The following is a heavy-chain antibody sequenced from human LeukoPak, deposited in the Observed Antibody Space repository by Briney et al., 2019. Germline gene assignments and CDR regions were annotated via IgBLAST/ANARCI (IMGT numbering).Heavy chain of an antibody. CDR1: GASISGSGYY. J-gene: IGHJ4*02. CDR3: AKSDGYGLIDY. D-gene: IGHD2-21*02. V-gene: IGHV4-39*01. CDR2: IYHTGST. Sequence: SETLSLTCAVSGASISGSGYYWGWIRQSPGMELQWIGNIYHTGSTYYNASLQSRVTISIDTSKNQFSLRLNSVTAADTAMYYCAKSDGYGLIDYWGQGTLVTVSS.